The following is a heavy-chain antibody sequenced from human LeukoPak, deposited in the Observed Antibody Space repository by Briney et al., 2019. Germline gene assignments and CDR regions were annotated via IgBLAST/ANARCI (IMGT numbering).Heavy chain of an antibody. CDR1: GFTFSSYA. CDR3: ARRGRGTTAASDI. Sequence: GGSLRLSCAASGFTFSSYAMSWVRQAPGKGLEWVSAISGSGGSTYYADSVKGRFTISRDNSKNTLYLQMNSLRAEDTAVYYCARRGRGTTAASDIWGQGTMVTVSS. J-gene: IGHJ3*02. D-gene: IGHD1-1*01. CDR2: ISGSGGST. V-gene: IGHV3-23*01.